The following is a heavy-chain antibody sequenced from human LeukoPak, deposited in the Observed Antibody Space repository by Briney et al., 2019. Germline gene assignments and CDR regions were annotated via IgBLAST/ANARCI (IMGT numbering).Heavy chain of an antibody. CDR2: IIPIFGTA. CDR1: GGTFSSYA. Sequence: GASVKVSCKASGGTFSSYAISWVRQAPEQGLEWMGGIIPIFGTANYAQKFQGRVTITADESTSTAYMELSSLRSEDTAVYYCARGAYSSGYYHTPPYYFDYWGQGTLVTVSS. D-gene: IGHD3-22*01. CDR3: ARGAYSSGYYHTPPYYFDY. J-gene: IGHJ4*02. V-gene: IGHV1-69*13.